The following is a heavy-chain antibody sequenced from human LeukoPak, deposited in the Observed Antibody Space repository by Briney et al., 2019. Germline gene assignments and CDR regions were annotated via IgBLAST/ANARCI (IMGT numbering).Heavy chain of an antibody. CDR3: ARGVSPPRYSSGLYVYYYMDV. J-gene: IGHJ6*03. D-gene: IGHD6-19*01. V-gene: IGHV4-59*01. Sequence: SETQSLTCTVSGGSISSYYWSWIRQPPGKGLEWIGYIYYSWSTNYNPSLKSRVTISVDTSKNQFSLKLSSVTAADTAVYYCARGVSPPRYSSGLYVYYYMDVWGQGTTVTVSS. CDR1: GGSISSYY. CDR2: IYYSWST.